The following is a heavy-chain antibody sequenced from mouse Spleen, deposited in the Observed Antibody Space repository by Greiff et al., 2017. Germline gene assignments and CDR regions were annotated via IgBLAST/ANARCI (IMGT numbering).Heavy chain of an antibody. Sequence: EVKLVESGGGLVQSGRSLRLSCATSGFTFSDFYMEWVRQVPEKGLEWVANINYDGSSTYYLDSLKSRFIISRDNAKNILYLQMSSLRSEDTAMYYCASYYGNYEGGYFDYWGQGTTLTVSS. D-gene: IGHD2-1*01. CDR3: ASYYGNYEGGYFDY. J-gene: IGHJ2*01. CDR2: INYDGSST. CDR1: GFTFSDFY. V-gene: IGHV5-16*02.